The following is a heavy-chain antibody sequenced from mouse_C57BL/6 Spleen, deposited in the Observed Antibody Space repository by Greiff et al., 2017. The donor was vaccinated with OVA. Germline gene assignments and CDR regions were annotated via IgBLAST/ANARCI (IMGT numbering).Heavy chain of an antibody. V-gene: IGHV5-9-1*02. CDR1: GFTFSSYA. CDR3: TRDGALAGPYYFDY. J-gene: IGHJ2*01. Sequence: EVMLVESGEGLVKPGGSLKLSCAASGFTFSSYAMSWVRQTPEKRLEWVAYISSGGDYIYYADTVKGRFTISRDNARNTLYLQMSSLKSEDTAMYYCTRDGALAGPYYFDYWGQGTTLTVSS. D-gene: IGHD1-1*01. CDR2: ISSGGDYI.